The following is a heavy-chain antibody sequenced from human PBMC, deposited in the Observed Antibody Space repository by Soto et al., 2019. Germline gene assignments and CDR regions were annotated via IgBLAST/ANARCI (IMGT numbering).Heavy chain of an antibody. D-gene: IGHD6-6*01. J-gene: IGHJ6*02. CDR1: GGSISSSSYY. V-gene: IGHV4-39*01. CDR2: IYYSGST. CDR3: ARRKSSSSALYYYYGMDV. Sequence: SETLSLTCTVSGGSISSSSYYWGWIRQPPGKGLEWIGSIYYSGSTYYNPSLKSRVTISVDTSKNQFSLKLSSVTAADTAVYYCARRKSSSSALYYYYGMDVWGQGTTVTVSS.